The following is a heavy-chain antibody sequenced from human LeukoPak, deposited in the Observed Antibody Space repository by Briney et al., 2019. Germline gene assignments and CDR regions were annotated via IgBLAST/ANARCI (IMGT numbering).Heavy chain of an antibody. CDR2: ISYDGSNK. Sequence: PLRSLRLSFAASGFTFSSYGMHWVRQAPGKGLEWVAVISYDGSNKYYADPVKGRFTISRDNSKNTLYLQMNSLRAEDKAVYYCAKDRRRTTAAALDYWGQGTLVTVSS. D-gene: IGHD1-7*01. CDR3: AKDRRRTTAAALDY. CDR1: GFTFSSYG. V-gene: IGHV3-30*18. J-gene: IGHJ4*02.